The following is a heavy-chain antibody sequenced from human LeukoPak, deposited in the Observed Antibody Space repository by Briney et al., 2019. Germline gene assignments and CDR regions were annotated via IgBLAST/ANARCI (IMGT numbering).Heavy chain of an antibody. CDR1: GYSFTGYF. J-gene: IGHJ4*02. D-gene: IGHD4-17*01. CDR2: INPNSGGT. Sequence: ALVTVSCKASGYSFTGYFMHWVRQAPGQGLEWMGWINPNSGGTNYAQKFQGRVTMTRDTSISTAYMELSRLRSDDTAVYYCARPATATVTTNFDYWGQGTLVTVSS. CDR3: ARPATATVTTNFDY. V-gene: IGHV1-2*02.